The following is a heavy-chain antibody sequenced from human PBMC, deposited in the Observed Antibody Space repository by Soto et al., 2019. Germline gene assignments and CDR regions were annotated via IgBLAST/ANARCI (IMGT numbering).Heavy chain of an antibody. J-gene: IGHJ4*02. Sequence: GESLQISCKGSGYSFTYYWIAWVRQMPGKGLEWMGIIYPGDSNTRYSPSFQGQVTISADKSIRTAYLQWSSLKASDTAMYYCARVGCLSTGCQHRYAYWGQGTLVTVSS. CDR2: IYPGDSNT. D-gene: IGHD2-2*01. CDR1: GYSFTYYW. V-gene: IGHV5-51*01. CDR3: ARVGCLSTGCQHRYAY.